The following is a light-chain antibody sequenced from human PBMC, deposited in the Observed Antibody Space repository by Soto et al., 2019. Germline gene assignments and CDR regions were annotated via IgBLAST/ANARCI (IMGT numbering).Light chain of an antibody. V-gene: IGLV1-40*01. CDR3: QSYDNSLSYV. J-gene: IGLJ1*01. CDR1: SSNIGAGYD. Sequence: QLVLTQPPSVSGAPGQRVTISCTGRSSNIGAGYDVHWYQQLPGLAPRLLIFYNTNRPSGVPDRFSGSKSGTSASLAITGLQAEDEADYYCQSYDNSLSYVFGTGTKLTVL. CDR2: YNT.